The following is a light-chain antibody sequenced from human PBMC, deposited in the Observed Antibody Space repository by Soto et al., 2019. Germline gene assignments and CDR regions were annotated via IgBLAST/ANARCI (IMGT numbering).Light chain of an antibody. Sequence: QTVVTQEPWFSVSPGGTVTLTCGLSSGSVSTSYYPSWYQQTPGQAPRTLIYRTNTRSSGVPDRFSGSILGNKAALPITGAQADDESDYYCVLYMGSVPVFGGGTKLTVL. J-gene: IGLJ2*01. CDR2: RTN. V-gene: IGLV8-61*01. CDR1: SGSVSTSYY. CDR3: VLYMGSVPV.